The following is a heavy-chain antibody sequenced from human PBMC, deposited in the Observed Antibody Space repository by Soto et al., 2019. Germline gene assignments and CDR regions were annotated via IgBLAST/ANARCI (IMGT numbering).Heavy chain of an antibody. Sequence: EVQLVESGGGLVQPGGSLRLSCEASGFTFSDYWMNWVRLTPREGLEWATNIKRDGSESYYLDSVQGRFTISRDNAKNSLFLQMTRLRDEDRVIYYCARMRGRLGAPHSHCTFDAWGQGTLVTVFS. D-gene: IGHD3-16*01. CDR1: GFTFSDYW. V-gene: IGHV3-7*04. CDR2: IKRDGSES. CDR3: ARMRGRLGAPHSHCTFDA. J-gene: IGHJ4*02.